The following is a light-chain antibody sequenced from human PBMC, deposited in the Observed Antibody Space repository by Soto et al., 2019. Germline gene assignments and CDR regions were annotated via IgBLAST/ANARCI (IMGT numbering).Light chain of an antibody. CDR2: GNS. V-gene: IGLV1-40*01. CDR3: QSYDSSLTSCV. J-gene: IGLJ2*01. CDR1: SSNIGAGYD. Sequence: QSVLTQPPSVSGAPGQRVTISCTESSSNIGAGYDVHWYQQLPGTAPKLLIYGNSNRPSGVPDRFSGSKSGTSASLAITGLQAEYEADYYCQSYDSSLTSCVFGGGTKLTVL.